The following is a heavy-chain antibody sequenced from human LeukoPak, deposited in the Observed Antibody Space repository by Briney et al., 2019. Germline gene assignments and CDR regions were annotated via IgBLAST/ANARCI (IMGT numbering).Heavy chain of an antibody. J-gene: IGHJ4*02. V-gene: IGHV3-74*01. Sequence: GGSLRLSCSASGFTFSSYWMHWVRQAPGQGLVWFLRINSDGSSTSYADSVKGRFTISRDNAKNTLYLQMNSLRAEDTAVYYCARDQDFTVVTQNFDYWGQGTLVTVSS. CDR2: INSDGSST. D-gene: IGHD4-23*01. CDR3: ARDQDFTVVTQNFDY. CDR1: GFTFSSYW.